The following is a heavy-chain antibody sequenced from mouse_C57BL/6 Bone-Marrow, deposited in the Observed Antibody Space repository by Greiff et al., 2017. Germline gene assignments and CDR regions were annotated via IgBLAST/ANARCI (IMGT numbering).Heavy chain of an antibody. V-gene: IGHV1-81*01. CDR3: ARLAAQATWFAY. CDR1: GYTFTSYG. Sequence: VQRVESGAELARPGASVKLSCKASGYTFTSYGISWVKQRTGQGLEWIGEIYPRSGNTYYNEKFKGKATLTADKSSSTAYMELRSLTSEDSAVYFCARLAAQATWFAYWGQGTLVTVSA. J-gene: IGHJ3*01. D-gene: IGHD3-2*02. CDR2: IYPRSGNT.